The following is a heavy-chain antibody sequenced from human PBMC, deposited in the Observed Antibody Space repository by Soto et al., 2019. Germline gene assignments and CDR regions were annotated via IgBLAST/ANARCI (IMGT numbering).Heavy chain of an antibody. D-gene: IGHD6-19*01. J-gene: IGHJ4*02. V-gene: IGHV3-30*02. CDR1: GFTFSHCG. CDR2: IWDSGTKQ. Sequence: PGGSLRLSCATSGFTFSHCGFHWVRQAPGKGLEWVASIWDSGTKQYYADSVKGRFTITKDNSKNTLYLEMNSLRGDDTAVYFCAKEGSSGWYYFDYWGQGTLVTVSS. CDR3: AKEGSSGWYYFDY.